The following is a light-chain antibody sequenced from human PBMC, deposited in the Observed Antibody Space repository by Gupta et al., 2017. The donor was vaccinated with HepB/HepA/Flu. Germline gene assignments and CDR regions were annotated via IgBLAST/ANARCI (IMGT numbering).Light chain of an antibody. J-gene: IGKJ3*01. CDR1: QSRLHSNGKNY. CDR3: RQARQNPFFT. Sequence: DTVVTQSPLSLPVTPGEPASISCRSSQSRLHSNGKNYLDWYLQKQGQAPQLLIYLGANRDAGGPDRFSGSGAGKDFTLKISRGEEEEVGVYYCRQARQNPFFTFGHGTKVDIK. CDR2: LGA. V-gene: IGKV2-28*01.